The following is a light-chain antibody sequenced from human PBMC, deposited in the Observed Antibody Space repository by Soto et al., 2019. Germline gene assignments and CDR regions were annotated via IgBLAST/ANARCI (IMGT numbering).Light chain of an antibody. J-gene: IGKJ5*01. V-gene: IGKV3-20*01. CDR1: QGGISNY. CDR3: QQYGTSEII. Sequence: EIVLTQSPATLSLSPGERATLSCRASQGGISNYLAWYQQRPGQAPRLLISAASDRATGIPARFSGSGSGTDFTLTISRLETEDFAVFYCQQYGTSEIIFGQGTRLEIK. CDR2: AAS.